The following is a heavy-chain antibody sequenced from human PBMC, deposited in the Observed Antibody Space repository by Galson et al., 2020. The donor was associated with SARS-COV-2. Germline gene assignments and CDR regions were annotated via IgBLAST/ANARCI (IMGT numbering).Heavy chain of an antibody. D-gene: IGHD5-18*01. CDR3: AKDGGYSYGSDYYYYGMYV. J-gene: IGHJ6*02. Sequence: GGSLRLSCAASGFTFSSYGMHWVRQAPGKGLEWVAVIWYDGSNKYYADSVKGRFTISRDNSKNTLYLQMNSLRAEDTAVYYCAKDGGYSYGSDYYYYGMYVWGQGTTVTVS. V-gene: IGHV3-33*06. CDR1: GFTFSSYG. CDR2: IWYDGSNK.